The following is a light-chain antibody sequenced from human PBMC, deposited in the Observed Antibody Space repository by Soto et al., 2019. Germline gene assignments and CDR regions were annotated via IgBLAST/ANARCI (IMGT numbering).Light chain of an antibody. CDR2: GTS. CDR3: HQYNDWPRT. Sequence: EIVMTQSPATLSVSPGERATLSCRASQSVSSNLAWYQQKPGQAPRLLMYGTSTRATGIPARFSGSGSGTEFTLTINSLQSEDFAVYYCHQYNDWPRTFGPGTKVDLK. J-gene: IGKJ3*01. V-gene: IGKV3-15*01. CDR1: QSVSSN.